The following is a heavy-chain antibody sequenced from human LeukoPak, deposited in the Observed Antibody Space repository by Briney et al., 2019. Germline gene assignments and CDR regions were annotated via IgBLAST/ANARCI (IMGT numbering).Heavy chain of an antibody. Sequence: PGGSLRLSCAASGFTFSSYSMSWVRQAPGKGLEWVANIKQDGSEKYYVDSVKGRFTISRDNAKNSLYLQMNSLRAEDTAVYYCARDDRWLRLYYYYYYGMDVWGQGTTVTVSS. J-gene: IGHJ6*02. D-gene: IGHD5-12*01. CDR2: IKQDGSEK. V-gene: IGHV3-7*01. CDR1: GFTFSSYS. CDR3: ARDDRWLRLYYYYYYGMDV.